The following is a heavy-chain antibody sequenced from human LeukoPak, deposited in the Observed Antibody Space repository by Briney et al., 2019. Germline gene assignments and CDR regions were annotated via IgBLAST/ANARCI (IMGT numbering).Heavy chain of an antibody. D-gene: IGHD4-23*01. Sequence: PGGSLRLSCADSGFSFDDYVMSWVRQAPGKGLEWVSVISGSGASTYYADSVKGRFTISRDNSKNTLYLQMNSLKTEDTAVYYCTTDSLFYGANSGREDYWGQGTLVTVSS. CDR1: GFSFDDYV. J-gene: IGHJ4*02. CDR3: TTDSLFYGANSGREDY. CDR2: ISGSGAST. V-gene: IGHV3-23*01.